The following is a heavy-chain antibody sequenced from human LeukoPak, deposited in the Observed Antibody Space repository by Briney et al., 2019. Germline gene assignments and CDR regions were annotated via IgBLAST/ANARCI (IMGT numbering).Heavy chain of an antibody. CDR2: ISGSGGST. J-gene: IGHJ6*02. Sequence: GGSLRLSCAASGFTFSSYAMSWVRQAPGKGLEWVSAISGSGGSTYYADSVKGRFTISRDNSKNTLYLQMNSLRAEDTALYYCAKDIGYYDSSGLYGMDVWGQGTTVTVSS. CDR1: GFTFSSYA. D-gene: IGHD3-22*01. CDR3: AKDIGYYDSSGLYGMDV. V-gene: IGHV3-23*01.